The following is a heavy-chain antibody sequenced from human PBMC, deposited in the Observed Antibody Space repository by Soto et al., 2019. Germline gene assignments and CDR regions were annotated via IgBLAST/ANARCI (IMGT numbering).Heavy chain of an antibody. J-gene: IGHJ4*02. V-gene: IGHV1-18*01. CDR1: GYTFTSYG. CDR2: ISAYNGNT. D-gene: IGHD5-12*01. CDR3: ARADPVDSGYVVFDY. Sequence: QVQLVQSGAEVKKPGASVKVSCKASGYTFTSYGISWVRQAPGQGLEWMGWISAYNGNTNYAQKLQGRVTMTTDTSXXTAYRELRSLRSDDTAVYYCARADPVDSGYVVFDYWGQGTLVTVSS.